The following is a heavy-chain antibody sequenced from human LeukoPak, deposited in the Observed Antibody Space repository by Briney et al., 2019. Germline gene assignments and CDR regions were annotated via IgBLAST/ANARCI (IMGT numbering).Heavy chain of an antibody. CDR2: IYYSGST. CDR3: ARQGRGQSGSYDY. Sequence: SEALSLTCTVSGGSISSYYWSWTRQPPGKGLEWIGYIYYSGSTNYNPSLKSRVTISVDTSKNQFSLKLSSVTAADTAVYYCARQGRGQSGSYDYWGQGTLVTVSS. CDR1: GGSISSYY. D-gene: IGHD1-26*01. J-gene: IGHJ4*02. V-gene: IGHV4-59*08.